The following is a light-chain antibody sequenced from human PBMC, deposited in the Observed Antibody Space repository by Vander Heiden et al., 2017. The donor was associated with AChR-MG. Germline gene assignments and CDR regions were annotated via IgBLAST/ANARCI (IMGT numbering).Light chain of an antibody. CDR2: GES. Sequence: EIVLTQSPGTLSLSPGERATLSCRASQSVSGTYFAWYQQKPGQAPRLLIYGESSRATGIPDRFSGSASGTDFSLTISRLEPEDFAVYYCQQYGSPVTFGQGTKLEIK. V-gene: IGKV3-20*01. CDR3: QQYGSPVT. CDR1: QSVSGTY. J-gene: IGKJ2*01.